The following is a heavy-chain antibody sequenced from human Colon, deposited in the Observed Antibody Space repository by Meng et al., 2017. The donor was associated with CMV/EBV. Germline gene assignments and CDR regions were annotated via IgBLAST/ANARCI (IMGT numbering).Heavy chain of an antibody. CDR2: INPKTGTP. V-gene: IGHV7-4-1*02. J-gene: IGHJ4*02. Sequence: SCKASGYTFSSYNINWVRQAPGQWLEWMGYINPKTGTPTYVQGFTGRFVFSLDTSVGAAYLQISSLKAEDTAVYYCATGSVAADGKGYWGQGTLVTVSS. CDR1: GYTFSSYN. CDR3: ATGSVAADGKGY. D-gene: IGHD6-13*01.